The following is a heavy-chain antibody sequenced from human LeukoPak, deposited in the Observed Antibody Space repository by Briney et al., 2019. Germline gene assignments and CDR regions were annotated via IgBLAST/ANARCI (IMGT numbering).Heavy chain of an antibody. J-gene: IGHJ4*02. CDR3: GRHQGVRKPITY. Sequence: GGSLRLSCAGSGFTFSRYWMSWVRQAPGKGLEWVANIKQGGSESYYVDSVKGRFTISRDDAKNSLYLQMNSLRAEDTVVYCCGRHQGVRKPITYWGRGTRVPVP. D-gene: IGHD5-24*01. CDR1: GFTFSRYW. V-gene: IGHV3-7*01. CDR2: IKQGGSES.